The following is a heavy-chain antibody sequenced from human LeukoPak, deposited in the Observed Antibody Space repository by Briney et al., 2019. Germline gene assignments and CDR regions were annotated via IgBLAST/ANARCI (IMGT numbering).Heavy chain of an antibody. Sequence: GGSLRLSCAASGFTFSNYGMHWVRQAPGKGLEWVAFIRYDGNNKYHADSVKGRFTISRDNSKNTVYLQMNSLRVEDTAVYYCATGPFSAFAIWGQGTTLTVSS. CDR1: GFTFSNYG. J-gene: IGHJ3*02. CDR2: IRYDGNNK. D-gene: IGHD1-14*01. V-gene: IGHV3-30*02. CDR3: ATGPFSAFAI.